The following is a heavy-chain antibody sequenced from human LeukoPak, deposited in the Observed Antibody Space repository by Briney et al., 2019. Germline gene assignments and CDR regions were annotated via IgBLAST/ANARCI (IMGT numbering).Heavy chain of an antibody. CDR1: GYTFTSYY. J-gene: IGHJ4*02. D-gene: IGHD3-10*01. CDR2: ISAYNGNT. CDR3: ARDQRFGELTYFDY. Sequence: GASVKVSCKASGYTFTSYYMHWVRQAPGQGLEWMGWISAYNGNTNYAQKLQGRVTMTTDTSTSTAYMELRNLRSDDTAVYYCARDQRFGELTYFDYWGQGTLVTVSS. V-gene: IGHV1-18*04.